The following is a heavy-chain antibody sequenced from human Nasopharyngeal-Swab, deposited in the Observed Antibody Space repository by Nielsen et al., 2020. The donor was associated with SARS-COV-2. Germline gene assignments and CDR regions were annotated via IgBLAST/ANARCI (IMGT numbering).Heavy chain of an antibody. CDR3: ARVQSRGWFDP. J-gene: IGHJ5*02. CDR2: ISGSGGST. Sequence: GESLKISCAASGFTFSSYAMSWVRQAPGKGLEWVSAISGSGGSTYYADSVKGRFTISRDNSKNTLYLQMNSLRPEDTAVYYCARVQSRGWFDPWGQGTLVTVSS. CDR1: GFTFSSYA. V-gene: IGHV3-23*01. D-gene: IGHD3-10*01.